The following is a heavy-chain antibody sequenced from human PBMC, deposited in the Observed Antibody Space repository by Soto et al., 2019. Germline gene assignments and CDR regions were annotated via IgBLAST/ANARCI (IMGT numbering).Heavy chain of an antibody. V-gene: IGHV4-4*07. CDR2: ISTTAGT. Sequence: SEPLALTCAVSGGSITTYYWSCVRQPAGKGLEWIGRISTTAGTNYSPSLKSRVTLSVDTSKNQFSLKLTSVTAADTAVYYCTRGAGPPWFDPWGQGTLVTVSS. J-gene: IGHJ5*02. CDR1: GGSITTYY. CDR3: TRGAGPPWFDP.